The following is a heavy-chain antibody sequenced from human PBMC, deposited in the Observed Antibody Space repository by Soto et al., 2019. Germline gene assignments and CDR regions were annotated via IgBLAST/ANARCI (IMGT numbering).Heavy chain of an antibody. J-gene: IGHJ6*03. Sequence: QLQLQESGPGLVKPSETLSLTCTVSGGSISSSSYYWGWIRQPPGKGLEWIGSIYYSGSTYYNPYRKSRVTITVDTSKNQFSLKLSSVTAADTAVYYCARRKGWFGNYYYYYYMDVWGKGTTVTVSS. CDR1: GGSISSSSYY. V-gene: IGHV4-39*01. D-gene: IGHD3-10*01. CDR3: ARRKGWFGNYYYYYYMDV. CDR2: IYYSGST.